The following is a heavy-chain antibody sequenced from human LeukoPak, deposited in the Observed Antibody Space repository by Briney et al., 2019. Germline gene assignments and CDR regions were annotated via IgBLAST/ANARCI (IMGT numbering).Heavy chain of an antibody. CDR1: GGTFSSYA. V-gene: IGHV1-69*06. D-gene: IGHD2-15*01. Sequence: ASVKVSCKASGGTFSSYAISWVRQAPGQGLEWMGGIIPIFGTANYAQKFQGRVTITADKSTSTAYMELSSLRSEDTAVYYCARAKEGYCSGGSCYYYYYYMDVWGKGTTVTVSS. CDR2: IIPIFGTA. J-gene: IGHJ6*03. CDR3: ARAKEGYCSGGSCYYYYYYMDV.